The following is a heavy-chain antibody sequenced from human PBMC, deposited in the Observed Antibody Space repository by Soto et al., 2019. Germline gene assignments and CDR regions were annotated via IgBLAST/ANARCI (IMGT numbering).Heavy chain of an antibody. J-gene: IGHJ4*02. CDR1: GYTFTAFF. CDR3: ARAPYSSSSFFFDY. V-gene: IGHV1-46*01. D-gene: IGHD6-6*01. Sequence: ASVKVSCKASGYTFTAFFMHWVRQAPGKGLEWMGIINPSGGTTNYAQKFQGRVAMTWDTSTSTVYMDLSSLGSDDTAVYYCARAPYSSSSFFFDYWGPGTLVTVSS. CDR2: INPSGGTT.